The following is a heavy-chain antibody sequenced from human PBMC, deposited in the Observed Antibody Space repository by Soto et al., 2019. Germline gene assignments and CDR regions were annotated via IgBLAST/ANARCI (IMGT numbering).Heavy chain of an antibody. CDR1: GFTFSSYA. CDR3: AKPSGGSYYYYYMDV. J-gene: IGHJ6*03. D-gene: IGHD3-10*01. CDR2: ISGSGGST. Sequence: GGSLRLSCAASGFTFSSYAMSWVRQAPGKGLEWVSAISGSGGSTYYADSVKGRFTISRDNSKNTLYLQMNSLRAEDTAVYYCAKPSGGSYYYYYMDVWGKGTTVTVSS. V-gene: IGHV3-23*01.